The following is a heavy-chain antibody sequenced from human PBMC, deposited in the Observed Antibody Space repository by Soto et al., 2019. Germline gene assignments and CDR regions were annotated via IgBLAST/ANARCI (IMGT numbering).Heavy chain of an antibody. Sequence: GGSLRLSCAASGFTFSSYSMNWVRQAPGKGLEWVSSISSSSSYIYYADSVKGRFTISRDNAKNSLYLQMNSLRAEDTAVYYCAREGCSSTSCYFDYWGQGTLVTVSS. CDR3: AREGCSSTSCYFDY. CDR2: ISSSSSYI. V-gene: IGHV3-21*01. D-gene: IGHD2-2*01. CDR1: GFTFSSYS. J-gene: IGHJ4*02.